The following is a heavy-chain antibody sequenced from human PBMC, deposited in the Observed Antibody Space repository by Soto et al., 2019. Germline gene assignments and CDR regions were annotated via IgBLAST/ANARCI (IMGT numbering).Heavy chain of an antibody. V-gene: IGHV3-21*01. CDR1: GFTFSSYS. CDR2: ISSSSSYI. Sequence: EVQLVESGGGLVKPGGSLRLSCAASGFTFSSYSMKWVRQAPGKGLEWVSSISSSSSYIYYADSVKGRFTISRDNAKNSLCLQMNSLRAEDTAVYYCARDGPWYFDLWGRGTLVTVSS. J-gene: IGHJ2*01. CDR3: ARDGPWYFDL.